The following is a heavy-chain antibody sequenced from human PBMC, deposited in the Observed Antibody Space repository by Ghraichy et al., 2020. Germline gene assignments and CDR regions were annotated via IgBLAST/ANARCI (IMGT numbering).Heavy chain of an antibody. Sequence: SETLSLTCAVYGGSFSGYYYNWIRQTPGKGLEWIGEINHSGSTNYNPSLQSRVTISVDRSKNQFSLKLTSVTAADTAMYYCARQHATSLYAGRLHYIDHWGLGTQGTVTS. J-gene: IGHJ4*02. CDR2: INHSGST. CDR1: GGSFSGYY. D-gene: IGHD6-13*01. V-gene: IGHV4-34*01. CDR3: ARQHATSLYAGRLHYIDH.